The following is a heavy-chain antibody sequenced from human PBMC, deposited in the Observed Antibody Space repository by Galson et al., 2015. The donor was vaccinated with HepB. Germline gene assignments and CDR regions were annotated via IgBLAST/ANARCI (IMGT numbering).Heavy chain of an antibody. Sequence: SLRLSCAASGFTFSSYAMSWVRQAPGKGLEWVSAISGSGGSTYYADSVKGRFTISRDNSKNTLYLQMNSLRAEDTAVYYCAKTRRVSTVTTRGAFHWGQGTLVTVSS. J-gene: IGHJ4*02. D-gene: IGHD4-17*01. V-gene: IGHV3-23*01. CDR3: AKTRRVSTVTTRGAFH. CDR2: ISGSGGST. CDR1: GFTFSSYA.